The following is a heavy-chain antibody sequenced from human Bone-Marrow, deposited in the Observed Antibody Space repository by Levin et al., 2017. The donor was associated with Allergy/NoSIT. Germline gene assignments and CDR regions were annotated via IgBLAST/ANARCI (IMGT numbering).Heavy chain of an antibody. J-gene: IGHJ5*02. CDR2: ISGSGGRT. CDR3: AKDPLAAADWFDP. Sequence: TGESLKISCAASGFTFRNSAMSWVRQAPGKGLEWVSAISGSGGRTYYTDSVKGRFTISRDNSKNTLYLQMNSLRAEDTAVYYCAKDPLAAADWFDPWGQGTLVTVSS. CDR1: GFTFRNSA. V-gene: IGHV3-23*01. D-gene: IGHD6-13*01.